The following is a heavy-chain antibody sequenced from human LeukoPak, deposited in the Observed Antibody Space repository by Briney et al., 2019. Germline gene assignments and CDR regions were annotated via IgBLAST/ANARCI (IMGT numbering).Heavy chain of an antibody. J-gene: IGHJ4*02. CDR2: IYHSGST. Sequence: SETLSLTCAVSGGSISSSNWWSWVRQPPGKGLEWIGEIYHSGSTNYNPSLKSRVTISVDKSKNQFSLKLSSVTAADTAVYYCARDIATERTTVTSYYFDYWGQGTLVTVSS. D-gene: IGHD4-17*01. CDR1: GGSISSSNW. CDR3: ARDIATERTTVTSYYFDY. V-gene: IGHV4-4*02.